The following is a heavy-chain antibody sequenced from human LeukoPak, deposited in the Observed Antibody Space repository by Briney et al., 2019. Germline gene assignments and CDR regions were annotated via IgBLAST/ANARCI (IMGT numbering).Heavy chain of an antibody. V-gene: IGHV4-61*02. D-gene: IGHD3-10*01. Sequence: SETLSLTCTVSGGSISSGSYYWSWIRQPAGKGLEWIGRIYTSGSTNYNPSLKSRVTISVDTSKNQFSLKLSSVTAADTAVYYCARSPLWFGELGGHFDYWGQGTLVTVSS. CDR1: GGSISSGSYY. J-gene: IGHJ4*02. CDR3: ARSPLWFGELGGHFDY. CDR2: IYTSGST.